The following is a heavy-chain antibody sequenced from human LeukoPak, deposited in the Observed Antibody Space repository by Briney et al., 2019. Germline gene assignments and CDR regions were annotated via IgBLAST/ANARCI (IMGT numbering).Heavy chain of an antibody. V-gene: IGHV3-23*01. CDR1: GFTFDDYG. Sequence: GGSLRLSCAASGFTFDDYGMSWVRQAPGKGLEWVSSISGSGGSTYYADSVKGRFTISRDNSKNTLYLQMNSLRAEDTAVYYCAKNRWVRAPFDIWGQGTMVTVSS. CDR2: ISGSGGST. D-gene: IGHD3-16*02. CDR3: AKNRWVRAPFDI. J-gene: IGHJ3*02.